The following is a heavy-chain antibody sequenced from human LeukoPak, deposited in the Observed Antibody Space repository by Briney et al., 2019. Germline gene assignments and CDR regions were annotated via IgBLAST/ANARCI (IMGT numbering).Heavy chain of an antibody. Sequence: SETLSLTCTVSGGSISSYYWSWIRQPPGKGLEWIGYIYYSGSTNYNPSLKSRVTISVDTSKNQFSLKLSSVTAADTAVYYCARTGGDRSISGYSYGAFDYWGQGTLVTVSS. J-gene: IGHJ4*02. V-gene: IGHV4-59*01. CDR2: IYYSGST. CDR1: GGSISSYY. D-gene: IGHD5-18*01. CDR3: ARTGGDRSISGYSYGAFDY.